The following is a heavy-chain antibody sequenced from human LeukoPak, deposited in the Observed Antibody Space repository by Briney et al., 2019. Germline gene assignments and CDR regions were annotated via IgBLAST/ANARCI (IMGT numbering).Heavy chain of an antibody. J-gene: IGHJ4*02. Sequence: PGESLRLSCSASGFTFSSYGMHWVRQAPGKGLEWVAVISSDGSDKYYADSVKGRFTISRDNSKNTMYLQMNSLRDEDTAVYYCAKGSATTAVTIDYWGQGTLVTVSS. CDR3: AKGSATTAVTIDY. D-gene: IGHD4-23*01. CDR1: GFTFSSYG. V-gene: IGHV3-30*18. CDR2: ISSDGSDK.